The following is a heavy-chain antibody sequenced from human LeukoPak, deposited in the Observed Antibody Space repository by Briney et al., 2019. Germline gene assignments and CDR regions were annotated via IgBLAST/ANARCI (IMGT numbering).Heavy chain of an antibody. J-gene: IGHJ4*02. CDR2: IKQDGSEK. Sequence: QIGGSLRLFCAASGFTFSSYWMSWVREARGKGLEGVANIKQDGSEKYYVDSVKGRFTISRDNAKNSLYLQMNSLRAEDTAVYYCARDPIVVVTAIPGEGWGQGTLVTVSS. CDR3: ARDPIVVVTAIPGEG. CDR1: GFTFSSYW. V-gene: IGHV3-7*01. D-gene: IGHD2-21*02.